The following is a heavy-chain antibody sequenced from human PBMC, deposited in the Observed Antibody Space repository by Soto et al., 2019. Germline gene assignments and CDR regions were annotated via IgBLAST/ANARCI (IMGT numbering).Heavy chain of an antibody. CDR2: ISYDGSNK. CDR3: AREFGDIVVVPAAWFDS. V-gene: IGHV3-30*03. D-gene: IGHD2-2*01. CDR1: GFTFSSYG. Sequence: GGSLRLSCAASGFTFSSYGMHWVRQAPGKGLEWVAVISYDGSNKYYADSVKGRFTISRDNSKNTLYLQMNSLRAEDTAVYYCAREFGDIVVVPAAWFDSWGQGTLVTVS. J-gene: IGHJ5*01.